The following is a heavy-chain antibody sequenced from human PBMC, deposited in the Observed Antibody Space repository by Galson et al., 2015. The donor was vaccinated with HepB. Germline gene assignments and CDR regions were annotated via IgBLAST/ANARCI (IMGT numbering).Heavy chain of an antibody. CDR2: IIPLFGSA. D-gene: IGHD3-22*01. Sequence: SVKVSCKASGVTFSTYAISWLRQAPGQGLEWMGGIIPLFGSANYAQKLQGRLTITADESTSTTYMELSSLRSEDTALYYCARQYDTSGYYPYWGQGTLVTVSS. V-gene: IGHV1-69*13. CDR3: ARQYDTSGYYPY. J-gene: IGHJ4*02. CDR1: GVTFSTYA.